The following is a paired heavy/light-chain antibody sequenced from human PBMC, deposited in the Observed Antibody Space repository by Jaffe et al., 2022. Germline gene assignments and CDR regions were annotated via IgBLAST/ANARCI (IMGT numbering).Light chain of an antibody. CDR1: QSVSSY. CDR2: DAS. J-gene: IGKJ2*02. Sequence: EIVLTQSPATLSLSPGERATLSCRASQSVSSYLAWYQQKPGQAPRLLIYDASNRATGIPARFSGSGSGTDFTLTISSLEPEDFAVYYCQQRSNSMWTFGQGTKLEIK. V-gene: IGKV3-11*01. CDR3: QQRSNSMWT.
Heavy chain of an antibody. CDR1: GGSISSGSYY. D-gene: IGHD3-9*01. CDR3: AGGNYDILTGYYYYYYMDV. V-gene: IGHV4-61*02. CDR2: IYTSGST. J-gene: IGHJ6*03. Sequence: QVQLQESGPGLVKPSQTLSLTCTVSGGSISSGSYYWSWIRQPAGKGLEWIGRIYTSGSTNYNPSLKSRVTISVDTSKNQFSLKLSSVTAADTAVYYCAGGNYDILTGYYYYYYMDVWGKGTTVTVSS.